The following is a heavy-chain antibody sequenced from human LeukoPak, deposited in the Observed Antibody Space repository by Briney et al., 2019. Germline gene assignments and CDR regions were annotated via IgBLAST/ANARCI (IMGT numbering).Heavy chain of an antibody. V-gene: IGHV4-59*08. CDR2: IYHSEST. D-gene: IGHD4-23*01. J-gene: IGHJ4*02. CDR1: DGSISSSY. CDR3: ARQAGGTSGPFDY. Sequence: PSETLSLTCTVSDGSISSSYCSWIRQPPGKGLEWIGYIYHSESTNYNPSLKSRVTISVDTSKNQFSLKLSSVTAADTAVYYCARQAGGTSGPFDYWGQGTLVTVSS.